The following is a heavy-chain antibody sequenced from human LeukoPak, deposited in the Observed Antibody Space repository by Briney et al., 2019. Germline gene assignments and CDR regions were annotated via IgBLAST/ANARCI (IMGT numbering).Heavy chain of an antibody. CDR3: ARLGSENFDY. CDR1: GGSISSGGYY. CDR2: INHSGST. Sequence: PSQTLSLTCTVSGGSISSGGYYWSWIRQPPGKGLEWIGEINHSGSTNYNPSLKSRVTISVDTSKNQFSLKLSSVTAADTAVYYCARLGSENFDYWGQGTLVTVSS. V-gene: IGHV4-30-2*01. J-gene: IGHJ4*02.